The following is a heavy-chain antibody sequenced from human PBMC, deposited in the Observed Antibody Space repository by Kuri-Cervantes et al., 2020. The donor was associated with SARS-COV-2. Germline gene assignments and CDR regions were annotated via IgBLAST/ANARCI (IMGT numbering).Heavy chain of an antibody. J-gene: IGHJ4*02. CDR2: ISGSGGST. CDR3: AKGVATADSYYFDY. Sequence: GESLKISCAASGFIFSSHSMNWVRQAPGKGLEWVSAISGSGGSTYYADSVKGRFTISRDNSKNTLYLQMNSLRAEDTAVYYCAKGVATADSYYFDYWGQGTLVTVSS. V-gene: IGHV3-23*01. CDR1: GFIFSSHS. D-gene: IGHD6-13*01.